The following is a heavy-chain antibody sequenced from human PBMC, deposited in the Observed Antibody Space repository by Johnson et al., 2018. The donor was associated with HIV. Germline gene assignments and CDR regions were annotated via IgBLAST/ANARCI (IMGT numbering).Heavy chain of an antibody. Sequence: QVQLVESGGGVVQPGRSLRLSCAASGFTFSSYVMHWVRQPPGKGLEWVAVISSDGSNKYYVDSVKGRFTISRDNSKNTLYLQMNSLRPADTAVYYCGRVKGAFDIWGQGAMVTVSS. CDR3: GRVKGAFDI. J-gene: IGHJ3*02. CDR2: ISSDGSNK. CDR1: GFTFSSYV. V-gene: IGHV3-30*03.